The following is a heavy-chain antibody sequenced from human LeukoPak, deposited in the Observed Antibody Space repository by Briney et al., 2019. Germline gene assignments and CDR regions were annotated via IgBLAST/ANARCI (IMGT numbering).Heavy chain of an antibody. CDR1: GYSFTTYW. CDR3: ARHRITMVRGVIGYYYGMDV. D-gene: IGHD3-10*01. CDR2: IYPGDYDT. V-gene: IGHV5-51*01. J-gene: IGHJ6*02. Sequence: GESLKISCKGSGYSFTTYWIGWVRQIPGKGLEWEGIIYPGDYDTRYSPSFQGQVTISADKSISTAYLQWSSLKASDTAMYYCARHRITMVRGVIGYYYGMDVWGQGTTVTVSS.